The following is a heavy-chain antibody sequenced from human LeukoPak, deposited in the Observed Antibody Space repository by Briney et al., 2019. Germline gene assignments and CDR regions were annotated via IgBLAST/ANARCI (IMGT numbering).Heavy chain of an antibody. Sequence: SETLSLTCTVSGGSISTYYWSWIRQPPGKRLEWIGFLYKSVNTNYNPSLKGRVTISVDMSKNQFSLKLSSVTAADTAVYYCARRKTGPYYYYYYMDVWGKGTTVIISS. V-gene: IGHV4-59*12. J-gene: IGHJ6*03. CDR3: ARRKTGPYYYYYYMDV. CDR2: LYKSVNT. D-gene: IGHD3-9*01. CDR1: GGSISTYY.